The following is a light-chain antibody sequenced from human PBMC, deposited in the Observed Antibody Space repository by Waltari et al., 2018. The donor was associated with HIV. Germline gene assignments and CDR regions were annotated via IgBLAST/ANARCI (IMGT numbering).Light chain of an antibody. CDR3: MQATQFPRS. CDR1: QSLVHTDGSSQSLVHTDGNTY. J-gene: IGKJ2*01. Sequence: VMTQSPLSSRVTLGQPASISCRSSQSLVHTDGSSQSLVHTDGNTYLSWYHERPGQPPRLVVSRVNWRLSGVPDRFSGGGARTDFTLKISSVEAEDVGLYFCMQATQFPRSFGQGTKLEI. V-gene: IGKV2-24*01. CDR2: RVN.